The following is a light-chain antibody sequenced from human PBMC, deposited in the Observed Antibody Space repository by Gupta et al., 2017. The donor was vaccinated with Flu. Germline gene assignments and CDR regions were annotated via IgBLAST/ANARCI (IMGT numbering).Light chain of an antibody. J-gene: IGLJ3*02. V-gene: IGLV1-51*02. CDR2: ENN. Sequence: SSSNIGNNYVTWYQQLPGTAPKLLIYENNKRPSGIPDRFSGSKSDTSATLGITGLQTGDEADYYCGTWDSSLTTGVFGGGTKLTVL. CDR1: SSNIGNNY. CDR3: GTWDSSLTTGV.